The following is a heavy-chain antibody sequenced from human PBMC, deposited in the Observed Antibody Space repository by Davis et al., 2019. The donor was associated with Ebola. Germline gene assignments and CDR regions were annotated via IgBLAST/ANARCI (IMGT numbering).Heavy chain of an antibody. V-gene: IGHV3-23*01. CDR1: GFTFSTYA. Sequence: GGSLRLSCAASGFTFSTYAMNWVRQAPGKGLEWVSCITGSGGSTNYADSVKGRFTISRDNSKNTLDLQMNSLRAEDTAIYYCAKSLFGYTSSWSDSWGQGTLVTVSS. CDR3: AKSLFGYTSSWSDS. CDR2: ITGSGGST. J-gene: IGHJ5*01. D-gene: IGHD6-13*01.